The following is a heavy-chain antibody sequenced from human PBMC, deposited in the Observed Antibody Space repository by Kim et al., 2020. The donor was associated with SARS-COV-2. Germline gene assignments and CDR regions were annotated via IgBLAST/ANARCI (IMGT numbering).Heavy chain of an antibody. V-gene: IGHV4-34*01. D-gene: IGHD3-22*01. CDR1: GGSFSGYY. CDR2: INHSGST. Sequence: SETLSLTCAVYGGSFSGYYWSWIRQPPGKGLEWIGEINHSGSTNYNPSLKSRVTISVDTSKNQFSLKLSSVTAADTAVYYCARRFGVIVVVITAFDYWGQGTLVTVSS. J-gene: IGHJ4*02. CDR3: ARRFGVIVVVITAFDY.